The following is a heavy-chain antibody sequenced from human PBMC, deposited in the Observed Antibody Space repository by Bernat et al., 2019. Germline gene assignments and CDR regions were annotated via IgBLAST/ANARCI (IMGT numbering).Heavy chain of an antibody. V-gene: IGHV2-5*02. CDR3: AHRGPGCSGIWDGGTLDY. D-gene: IGHD2-15*01. CDR1: GFSLSTSGVG. Sequence: QITLKESGPTLVKPTETLTLTCTFSGFSLSTSGVGVAWIRQPPGKALEWLVVIYWDDDKRYSPSLKSRLTITKDTSKNQVVLTMTSMDPVDTATYFCAHRGPGCSGIWDGGTLDYWGLGTLVTVSS. J-gene: IGHJ4*02. CDR2: IYWDDDK.